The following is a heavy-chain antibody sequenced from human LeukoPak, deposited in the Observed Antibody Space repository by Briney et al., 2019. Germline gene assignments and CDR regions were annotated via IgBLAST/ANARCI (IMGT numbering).Heavy chain of an antibody. V-gene: IGHV3-23*01. J-gene: IGHJ2*01. CDR2: ITGSSTCT. D-gene: IGHD7-27*01. Sequence: GGSLRLSCEASGFTFRTYGMTCVRQAPGKGLEWVSGITGSSTCTYYADSVKGRFTISRDNYKHTLHLQMDSLRDEDTAIYYCARELVSLGTGYFDLWGRGTLVTVSS. CDR3: ARELVSLGTGYFDL. CDR1: GFTFRTYG.